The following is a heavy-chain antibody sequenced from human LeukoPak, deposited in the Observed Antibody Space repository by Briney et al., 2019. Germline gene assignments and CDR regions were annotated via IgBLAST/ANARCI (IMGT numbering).Heavy chain of an antibody. J-gene: IGHJ4*02. CDR3: AKEREMATRYYFDY. CDR1: GFTLGSNG. Sequence: GGSLRLSCAASGFTLGSNGMHWVRQAPGKGLEWVASISYDGSNEYYGDSVKGRFSVSRDNSKNTLYLHMNSLRAEDTAVYYCAKEREMATRYYFDYWGQGTLVTVSS. D-gene: IGHD5-24*01. CDR2: ISYDGSNE. V-gene: IGHV3-30*18.